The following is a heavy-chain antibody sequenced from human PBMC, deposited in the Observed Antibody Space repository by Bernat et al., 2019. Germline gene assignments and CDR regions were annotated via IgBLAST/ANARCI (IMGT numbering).Heavy chain of an antibody. CDR3: AKAPLGSGWHLRPWFDP. V-gene: IGHV3-23*04. CDR1: GFTFSSYA. Sequence: EVQLVESGGGLVQPGGSLRLSCAASGFTFSSYAMSWVRQAPGKGLEWVSAISGSGGSTYYADSVKGRFTISRDNSKNTLYLQMNSLRAEDTAVYYCAKAPLGSGWHLRPWFDPWGQGTLVTVSS. D-gene: IGHD6-19*01. J-gene: IGHJ5*02. CDR2: ISGSGGST.